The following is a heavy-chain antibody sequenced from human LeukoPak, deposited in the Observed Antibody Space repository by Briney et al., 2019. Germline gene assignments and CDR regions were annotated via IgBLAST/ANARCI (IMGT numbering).Heavy chain of an antibody. CDR3: ARAPIAAAYNWFDP. J-gene: IGHJ5*02. CDR1: GGTFSSYA. V-gene: IGHV1-69*05. D-gene: IGHD6-13*01. CDR2: IIPIFGTA. Sequence: GASVKVSCNASGGTFSSYAISWVRQAPGQGLEWMGGIIPIFGTANYAQKFQGRVTITTDESTSTAYMELSSLRSEDTAVYYCARAPIAAAYNWFDPWGQGTLVTVSS.